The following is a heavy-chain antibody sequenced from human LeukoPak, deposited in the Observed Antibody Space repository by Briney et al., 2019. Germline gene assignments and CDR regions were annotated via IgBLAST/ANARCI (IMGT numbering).Heavy chain of an antibody. D-gene: IGHD6-19*01. Sequence: PSETLSLTCAVYGGSFSGYYWSWIRQPPGKGLEWLGEINHSGSTNYNPSLKSRVTISVDTSKNQFSLKLSSVTAADTAVYYCARVAYSSGWSALDYWGQGTLVTVSS. CDR3: ARVAYSSGWSALDY. V-gene: IGHV4-34*01. CDR2: INHSGST. J-gene: IGHJ4*02. CDR1: GGSFSGYY.